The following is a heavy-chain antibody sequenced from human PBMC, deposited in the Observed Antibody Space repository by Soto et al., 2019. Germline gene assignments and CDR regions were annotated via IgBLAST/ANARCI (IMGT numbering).Heavy chain of an antibody. D-gene: IGHD6-13*01. V-gene: IGHV3-33*01. Sequence: SGFTFSSYGMHWVRQAPGKGLEWVAVIWYDGSNKYYADSVKGRFTISRDNSKNTLYLQMNSLRAEDTAVYYCARLFIAAADEYWGQGTLVTVSS. J-gene: IGHJ4*02. CDR2: IWYDGSNK. CDR1: GFTFSSYG. CDR3: ARLFIAAADEY.